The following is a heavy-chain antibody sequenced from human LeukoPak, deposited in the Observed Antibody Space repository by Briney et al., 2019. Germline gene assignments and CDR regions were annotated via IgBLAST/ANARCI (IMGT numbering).Heavy chain of an antibody. CDR2: ISGNGGVI. D-gene: IGHD1-1*01. V-gene: IGHV3-11*04. Sequence: PAGSLRLSCAASGFTFSDNYMTWVRQAPGKGLEWLSYISGNGGVIQYADSGKGRFTISRDNAKNLLYLQMDSLRVEDTAIYYCARDPRTVRIWGQGTLVTVSS. CDR1: GFTFSDNY. CDR3: ARDPRTVRI. J-gene: IGHJ4*02.